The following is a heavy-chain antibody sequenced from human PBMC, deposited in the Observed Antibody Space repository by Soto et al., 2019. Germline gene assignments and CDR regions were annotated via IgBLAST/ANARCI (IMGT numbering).Heavy chain of an antibody. D-gene: IGHD3-9*01. CDR2: VYHSGDT. CDR3: ARSRYFDWLPLDS. J-gene: IGHJ4*02. Sequence: QVQLQESVPGLVKPSGTLSLTCAVSGGSISTSNWWAWVRQSPGKGLEWLGEVYHSGDTNYNPSLKSRVTVSVDYPKNQFSLKLTSVTAADTAVYFCARSRYFDWLPLDSWGQGTLVTVSS. V-gene: IGHV4-4*02. CDR1: GGSISTSNW.